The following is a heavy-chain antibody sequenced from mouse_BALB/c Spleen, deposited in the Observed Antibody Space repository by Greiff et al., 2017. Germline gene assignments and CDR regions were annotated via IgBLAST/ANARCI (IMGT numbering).Heavy chain of an antibody. J-gene: IGHJ1*01. CDR1: GFTFSSYT. V-gene: IGHV5-9*03. CDR2: ISSGGGNT. Sequence: EVHLVESGGGLVKPGGSLKLSCAASGFTFSSYTMSWVRQTPEKRLEWVATISSGGGNTYYPDSVKGRFTISRDNAKNNLYLQMSSLRSEDTALYYCARLLGWYFDVWGAGTTVTVSS. CDR3: ARLLGWYFDV. D-gene: IGHD1-1*01.